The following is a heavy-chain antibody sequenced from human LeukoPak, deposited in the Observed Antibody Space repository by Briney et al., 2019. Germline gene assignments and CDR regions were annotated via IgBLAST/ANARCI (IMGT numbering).Heavy chain of an antibody. V-gene: IGHV4-59*01. CDR2: IYYSGST. CDR3: ARVRWNDGRYIGHYYGMDV. Sequence: PSETLSLTCTVSGGSISSYYWSWIRQPPGKGLEWIGYIYYSGSTNYNPSLKRRVTISVDTSKNQFSLKLSSVTAADTAVYYCARVRWNDGRYIGHYYGMDVWGQGTTVTVS. J-gene: IGHJ6*02. D-gene: IGHD1-1*01. CDR1: GGSISSYY.